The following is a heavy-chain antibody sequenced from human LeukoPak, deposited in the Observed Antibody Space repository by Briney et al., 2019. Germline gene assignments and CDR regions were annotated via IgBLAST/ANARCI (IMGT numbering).Heavy chain of an antibody. J-gene: IGHJ4*02. Sequence: GGSLRLSCAASGFTFSSYWMHWVRQAPGKGLVWVSRINSDGSSTSYADPVKGRFHISRDNAKNTLYLQMNSLRGEDTAVYYCAKDRGDYGDSGFDYWGQGTLVTVSS. CDR3: AKDRGDYGDSGFDY. CDR1: GFTFSSYW. D-gene: IGHD4-17*01. V-gene: IGHV3-74*01. CDR2: INSDGSST.